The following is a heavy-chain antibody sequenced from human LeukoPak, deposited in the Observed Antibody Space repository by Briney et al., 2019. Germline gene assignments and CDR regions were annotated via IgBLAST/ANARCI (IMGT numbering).Heavy chain of an antibody. CDR2: IKQDGSEK. CDR1: GFTFSNSW. J-gene: IGHJ4*02. V-gene: IGHV3-7*03. CDR3: ATRAAPITTAMIFDY. Sequence: PGGSLRLSCAASGFTFSNSWMSWVRQAPGKGLEWVANIKQDGSEKYYVDSVEDRFTISRDNAKNSLYLEMNSLRVEDTAVYYCATRAAPITTAMIFDYWGQGTLVTVSS. D-gene: IGHD3-3*01.